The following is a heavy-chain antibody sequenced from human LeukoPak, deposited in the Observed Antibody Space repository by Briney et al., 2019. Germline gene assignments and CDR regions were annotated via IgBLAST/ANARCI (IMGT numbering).Heavy chain of an antibody. D-gene: IGHD6-19*01. CDR2: ISAYNGNT. J-gene: IGHJ5*02. Sequence: GASVKVSCNASGYTFTSYGISWVRQAPGQGLEWMGWISAYNGNTNYAQKLQGRVTMTTDTSTSTAYMELRSLRSDDTAVYYCARYQAVAGIKNNWFDPWGQGTLVTVSS. CDR1: GYTFTSYG. CDR3: ARYQAVAGIKNNWFDP. V-gene: IGHV1-18*01.